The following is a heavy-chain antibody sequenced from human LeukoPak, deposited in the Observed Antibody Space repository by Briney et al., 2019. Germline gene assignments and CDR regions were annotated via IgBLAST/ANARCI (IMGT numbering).Heavy chain of an antibody. CDR1: GFTFNNYV. D-gene: IGHD6-19*01. CDR2: IDYSGGAT. V-gene: IGHV3-23*01. J-gene: IGHJ4*02. CDR3: AKDRRSSGWYSSMGCFDY. Sequence: GGSLRLSCAASGFTFNNYVMSWVRQAPGKGLEWFSGIDYSGGATNYADSVQGRFTISRDNSKNTLYLQMNSLRAEDTAVYYCAKDRRSSGWYSSMGCFDYWGQGTLVTVSS.